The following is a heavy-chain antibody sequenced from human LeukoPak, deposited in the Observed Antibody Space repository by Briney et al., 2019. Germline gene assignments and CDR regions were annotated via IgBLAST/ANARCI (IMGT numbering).Heavy chain of an antibody. CDR2: FDPEDGET. CDR1: GYTLTELS. CDR3: ATVIVGATPLPYYFDY. Sequence: ASVKVSCKVSGYTLTELSMHWVRQAPGKGLEWVGGFDPEDGETIYAQKFQGRVTMTEDTSTDTAYMELSSLRSEDTAVYYCATVIVGATPLPYYFDYWGQGTLVTVSS. D-gene: IGHD1-26*01. J-gene: IGHJ4*02. V-gene: IGHV1-24*01.